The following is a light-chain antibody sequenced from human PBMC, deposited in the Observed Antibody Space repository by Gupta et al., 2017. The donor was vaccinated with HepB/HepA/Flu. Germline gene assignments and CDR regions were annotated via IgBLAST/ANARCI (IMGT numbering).Light chain of an antibody. CDR3: QSYDSSLSAL. J-gene: IGLJ2*01. CDR1: SSNIGAGYD. V-gene: IGLV1-40*01. Sequence: QSVLTQPPSVSGAPGPRVTISCTGRSSNIGAGYDVHWYQQLPGTAPKLLIYGNSNRPSGVPDRSSGSKSGTSASLAITGLQAEDEADYYCQSYDSSLSALFGGRTKLTVL. CDR2: GNS.